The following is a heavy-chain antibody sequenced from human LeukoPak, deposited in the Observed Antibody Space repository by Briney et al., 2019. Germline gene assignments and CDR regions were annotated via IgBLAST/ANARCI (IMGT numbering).Heavy chain of an antibody. CDR3: ARIRWLRILDY. CDR1: GFTFSSYW. V-gene: IGHV3-7*01. CDR2: IKQDGSEN. Sequence: GGSLRLSCVASGFTFSSYWMSWVRQAPGKGLEWVANIKQDGSENYYVDSVKGRFTISRDNAKNSLYLQMSSLRAEDTAVYFCARIRWLRILDYWDQGTLVTVSS. D-gene: IGHD5-12*01. J-gene: IGHJ4*02.